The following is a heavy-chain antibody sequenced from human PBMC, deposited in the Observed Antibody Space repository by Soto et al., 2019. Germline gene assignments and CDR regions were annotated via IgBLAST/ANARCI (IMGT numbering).Heavy chain of an antibody. CDR3: ARDDIPGISVSIYGMDV. Sequence: GGSLRLSCAASGFTFNSYGMHWVRHAPGKGLGWVAVIWYDGTNKYYADSVKGRFTISRDNSKNTLYLQMNSLRADDTAVYFCARDDIPGISVSIYGMDVWGQGTTVTVSS. CDR1: GFTFNSYG. J-gene: IGHJ6*02. D-gene: IGHD6-19*01. CDR2: IWYDGTNK. V-gene: IGHV3-33*01.